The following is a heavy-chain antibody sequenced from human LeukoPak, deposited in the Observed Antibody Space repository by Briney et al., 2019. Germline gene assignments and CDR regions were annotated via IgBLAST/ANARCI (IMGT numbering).Heavy chain of an antibody. CDR3: ATGSSPYYYYYGMDV. V-gene: IGHV3-66*02. CDR2: IYSGGST. D-gene: IGHD6-13*01. Sequence: GGSLRLSCAASGFTVSSNYMSWVRQAPGKGLEWVSVIYSGGSTYYADSVRGRFTISRDNSKNTLYLQMNSLRAEDTAVYYCATGSSPYYYYYGMDVWGQGTRSPSP. CDR1: GFTVSSNY. J-gene: IGHJ6*02.